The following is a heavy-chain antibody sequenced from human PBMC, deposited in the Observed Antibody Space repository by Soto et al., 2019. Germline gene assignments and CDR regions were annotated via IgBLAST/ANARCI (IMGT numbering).Heavy chain of an antibody. CDR1: GFPFSNHA. D-gene: IGHD6-6*01. CDR3: VTWGGIEARNLDH. V-gene: IGHV3-64D*06. Sequence: XESLSVSCSASGFPFSNHAMHWVRQAPGKGLEYVSAINYNGGTTYYVDSVKGRFTISRDNSKNTLYLQMSSLKVEDTAMYHCVTWGGIEARNLDHWGQGTLVTVSS. J-gene: IGHJ4*02. CDR2: INYNGGTT.